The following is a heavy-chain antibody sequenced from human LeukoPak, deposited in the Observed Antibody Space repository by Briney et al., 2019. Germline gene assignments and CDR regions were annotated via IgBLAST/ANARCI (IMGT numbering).Heavy chain of an antibody. Sequence: PGGSLRLSCEASPFIFSGHWLSWVRQTPGKGLEWVASIKEDGSEKQYVDSVKGRFSVSRDNTKGSLFLQLNSLRAEDTAVYYCARDLGYCTNGACHTRFDYWGQGTLATVSS. J-gene: IGHJ4*02. CDR1: PFIFSGHW. CDR2: IKEDGSEK. CDR3: ARDLGYCTNGACHTRFDY. D-gene: IGHD2-8*01. V-gene: IGHV3-7*03.